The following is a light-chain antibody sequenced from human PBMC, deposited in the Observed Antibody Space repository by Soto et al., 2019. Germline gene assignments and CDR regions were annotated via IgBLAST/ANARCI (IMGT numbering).Light chain of an antibody. Sequence: EIVMTQSPATLSVSPGERATLSCRASQSVSSNLAWYQQKPGRAPRLLIYGASIRVTGVPARFSGSGSGTEFTLTISSLQSEDFAVYYCQQYNNWPPWAFGQGTKVEIK. CDR1: QSVSSN. V-gene: IGKV3-15*01. CDR2: GAS. J-gene: IGKJ1*01. CDR3: QQYNNWPPWA.